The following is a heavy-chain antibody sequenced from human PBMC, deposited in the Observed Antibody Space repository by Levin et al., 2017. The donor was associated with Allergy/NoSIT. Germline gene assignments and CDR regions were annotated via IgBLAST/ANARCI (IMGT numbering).Heavy chain of an antibody. CDR1: GGSISSSSYY. J-gene: IGHJ3*02. CDR3: ARPHIKYSSVAAPSVFEI. Sequence: TSETLSLTCTVSGGSISSSSYYWGWIRQPPGKGLEWIGSIYYSGSTYYNPSLKSRVTISVDTSKNQFSLKLSSVTAAETAVYYCARPHIKYSSVAAPSVFEIWGQGTMVTVSS. V-gene: IGHV4-39*01. CDR2: IYYSGST. D-gene: IGHD6-19*01.